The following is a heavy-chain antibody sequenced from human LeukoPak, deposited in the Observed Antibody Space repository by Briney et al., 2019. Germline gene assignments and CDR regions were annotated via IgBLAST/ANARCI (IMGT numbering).Heavy chain of an antibody. CDR3: ARRNVVVPAAMARAFDI. V-gene: IGHV4-39*01. CDR2: IHYSGST. Sequence: AETLTLTCTVSGCSISSSSYYWVWLAPPPAKGRESIGNIHYSGSTYYSPSLKSGVTISVDTSKNQFSLKLSSVTAAVTAVYYCARRNVVVPAAMARAFDIWGQGTMVTVSS. D-gene: IGHD2-2*01. J-gene: IGHJ3*02. CDR1: GCSISSSSYY.